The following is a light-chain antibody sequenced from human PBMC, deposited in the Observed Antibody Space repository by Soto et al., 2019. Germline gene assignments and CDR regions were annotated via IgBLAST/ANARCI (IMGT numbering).Light chain of an antibody. CDR3: QQYGTSPRT. CDR1: QSIFSNY. CDR2: GAS. V-gene: IGKV3-20*01. J-gene: IGKJ1*01. Sequence: EVMLTQSPGTLSLSPGERATLSCRASQSIFSNYLAWYQQKSGQAPRLLIYGASNRATGIPDRFSGSGSGTDFPLTISRLEPEDVAVYYCQQYGTSPRTFGQGTKVEFK.